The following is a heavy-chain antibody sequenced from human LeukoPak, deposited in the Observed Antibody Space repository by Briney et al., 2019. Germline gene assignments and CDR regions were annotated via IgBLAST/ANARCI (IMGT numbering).Heavy chain of an antibody. V-gene: IGHV3-74*01. CDR1: GFTFSSYW. CDR3: ARPLGITMVRGVTEIDY. J-gene: IGHJ4*02. CDR2: INSDGSST. D-gene: IGHD3-10*01. Sequence: GGSLRLSCAASGFTFSSYWMHWVRQAPGKGLVWVSRINSDGSSTSYADSVKGRFTISRDNAKNTLYLQMNSLRAEDTAVYYCARPLGITMVRGVTEIDYWGQGTLVTVSS.